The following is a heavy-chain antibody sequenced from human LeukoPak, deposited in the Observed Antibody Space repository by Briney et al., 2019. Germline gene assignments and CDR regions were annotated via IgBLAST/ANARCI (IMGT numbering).Heavy chain of an antibody. J-gene: IGHJ3*02. V-gene: IGHV4-59*01. D-gene: IGHD4-17*01. Sequence: SETLSLTCTVSGGSISRYYWSRIRQPPGKGLEWIGYINYSGSTKYNPSLKSRVTISVDTSKNQFSLKLSSVTAADTAVYFCARDPHYGDILNDPFDIWGQGTMVTVSS. CDR3: ARDPHYGDILNDPFDI. CDR2: INYSGST. CDR1: GGSISRYY.